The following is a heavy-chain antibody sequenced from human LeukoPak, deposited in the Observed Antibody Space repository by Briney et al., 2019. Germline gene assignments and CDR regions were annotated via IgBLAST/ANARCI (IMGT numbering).Heavy chain of an antibody. V-gene: IGHV4-59*01. Sequence: SETLSLTCTVSGGSISSYYWSWIRQPPGKGLEWIGYISYSGTTSYNPSLKSRVTISVDTSKNQFSLKLTSVTAADTAVYYCARDKGLPQAFDIWGQGTMVTVSS. D-gene: IGHD5/OR15-5a*01. CDR3: ARDKGLPQAFDI. CDR2: ISYSGTT. J-gene: IGHJ3*02. CDR1: GGSISSYY.